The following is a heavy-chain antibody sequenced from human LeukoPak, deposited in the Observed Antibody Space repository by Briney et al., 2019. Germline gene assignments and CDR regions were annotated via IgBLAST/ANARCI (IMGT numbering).Heavy chain of an antibody. J-gene: IGHJ4*02. CDR1: GFTFDDYA. CDR3: AKERGYSYGLDY. Sequence: GGSLRLSCAASGFTFDDYAMHWVRQAPGKGLEWVSGISWNSGSIGYAESVKGRFTISRDNAKNSLYLQMNSLRAEDMALYYCAKERGYSYGLDYWGQGTLVTVSS. V-gene: IGHV3-9*03. D-gene: IGHD5-18*01. CDR2: ISWNSGSI.